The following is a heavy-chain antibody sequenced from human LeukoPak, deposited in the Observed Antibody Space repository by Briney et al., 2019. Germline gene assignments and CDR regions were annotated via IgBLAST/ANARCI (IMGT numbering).Heavy chain of an antibody. J-gene: IGHJ4*02. V-gene: IGHV4-59*01. CDR2: IYYSGST. Sequence: SETLSLTCTVSGGSISSYYWSWIRQPPGKGLEWIGYIYYSGSTNYNPSLKSRVTISVDTSKNQFSLKLSSVTAADTAVYYCARLTYYDVLTGYLSPDVFDYWGQGTLVTVSS. CDR3: ARLTYYDVLTGYLSPDVFDY. D-gene: IGHD3-9*01. CDR1: GGSISSYY.